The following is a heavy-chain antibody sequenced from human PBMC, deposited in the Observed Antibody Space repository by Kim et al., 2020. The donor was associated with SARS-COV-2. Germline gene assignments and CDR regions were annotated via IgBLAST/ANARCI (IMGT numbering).Heavy chain of an antibody. J-gene: IGHJ4*02. D-gene: IGHD6-13*01. CDR3: AKDDMAEWQQLASFIDY. V-gene: IGHV3-9*01. Sequence: GGSLRLSCAASGFTFGDYAMYWVRQAPEKGLEWVSGISWNSGSIGYADSVKGRFTISRDNAKNSLYLQMNRLRAEDTALYYCAKDDMAEWQQLASFIDYWGQGTLVTVSS. CDR1: GFTFGDYA. CDR2: ISWNSGSI.